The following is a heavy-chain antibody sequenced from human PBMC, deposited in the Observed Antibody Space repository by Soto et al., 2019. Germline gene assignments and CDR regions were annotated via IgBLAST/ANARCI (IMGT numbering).Heavy chain of an antibody. D-gene: IGHD2-15*01. CDR3: ARGHLGITTTGTWYDFDY. CDR2: IYYSGRT. J-gene: IGHJ4*02. Sequence: LSLTCTVSGESISIYSWTWIRQPPGKGLEYIGYIYYSGRTYYNPSLKSRVTISVDTSKNQFSLKLSSVTAADTAVYYCARGHLGITTTGTWYDFDYWGQGTLVTVSS. V-gene: IGHV4-59*01. CDR1: GESISIYS.